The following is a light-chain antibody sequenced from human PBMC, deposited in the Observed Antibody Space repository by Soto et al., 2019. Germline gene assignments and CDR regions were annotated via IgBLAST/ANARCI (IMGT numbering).Light chain of an antibody. Sequence: DIQLTQSPSFLSASVGDRVTITCRASQGISSYLAWYQQKPGKAPKLLIYAASTLQSGVTSRFSGSGSGTEFTLTINSLQPADFATYYCQQLNNYPRTFGQGTKLEIK. CDR1: QGISSY. CDR3: QQLNNYPRT. CDR2: AAS. J-gene: IGKJ2*01. V-gene: IGKV1-9*01.